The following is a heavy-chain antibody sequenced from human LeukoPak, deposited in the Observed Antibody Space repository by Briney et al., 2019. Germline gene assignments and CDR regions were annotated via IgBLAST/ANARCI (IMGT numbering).Heavy chain of an antibody. Sequence: SETLSLTCTVSGGFISSYYWSRIRQPPGKGLEWIGYIYYSGSTSYNPSLKSRVTMSADTSKNQFSLRLSSVTAADTAVYYCARRGAYSGNDLAWYFDLWGRGTLVTVSS. CDR1: GGFISSYY. J-gene: IGHJ2*01. CDR2: IYYSGST. D-gene: IGHD5-12*01. CDR3: ARRGAYSGNDLAWYFDL. V-gene: IGHV4-59*08.